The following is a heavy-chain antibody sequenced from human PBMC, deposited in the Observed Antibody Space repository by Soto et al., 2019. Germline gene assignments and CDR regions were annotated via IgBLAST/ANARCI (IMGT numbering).Heavy chain of an antibody. J-gene: IGHJ4*02. V-gene: IGHV4-39*01. CDR2: IYHSGST. Sequence: SETLSLTCTVSGGSISSSGYSWGWIRQPPGKGLEWIGCIYHSGSTYYNSSLKSRVTISVDTSKNQFSLKLSSVTAADTAVYYCARHLPYGDYYFDYWGQGTLVTVS. CDR3: ARHLPYGDYYFDY. CDR1: GGSISSSGYS. D-gene: IGHD4-17*01.